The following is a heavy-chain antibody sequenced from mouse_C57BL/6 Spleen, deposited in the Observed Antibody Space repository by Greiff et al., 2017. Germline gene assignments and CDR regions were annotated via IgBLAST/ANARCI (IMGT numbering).Heavy chain of an antibody. Sequence: VQLQQSGPELVKPGASVKISCKASGYAFSSSWMNWVKQRPGKGLEWIGRIYPGDGDTNYNGKFKGKATLTADKSSSTAYMQLSSLTSEDSAVYFCARSGSSGYEDYWGQGTLVTVSA. V-gene: IGHV1-82*01. CDR3: ARSGSSGYEDY. CDR2: IYPGDGDT. CDR1: GYAFSSSW. J-gene: IGHJ3*01. D-gene: IGHD3-2*02.